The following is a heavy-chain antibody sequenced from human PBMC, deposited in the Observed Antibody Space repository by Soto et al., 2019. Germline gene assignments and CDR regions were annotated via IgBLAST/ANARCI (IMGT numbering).Heavy chain of an antibody. J-gene: IGHJ6*02. Sequence: GESLKISCKGSGYSFTSYWISWVRQMPGKGLEWMGRIDPSDSYTNYSPSFQGHVTISVDTSKNQFSLKLSSVTAADTAVYYCARAGDYYGMDVWGQGTTVTVSS. V-gene: IGHV5-10-1*01. CDR1: GYSFTSYW. CDR2: IDPSDSYT. D-gene: IGHD1-26*01. CDR3: ARAGDYYGMDV.